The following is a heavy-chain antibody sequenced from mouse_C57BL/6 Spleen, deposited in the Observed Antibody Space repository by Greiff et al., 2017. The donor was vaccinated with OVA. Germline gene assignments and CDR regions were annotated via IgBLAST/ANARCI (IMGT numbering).Heavy chain of an antibody. Sequence: QVQLQQSGAELVRPGASVTLSCKASGYTFTDYEMHWVKQTPVHGLEWIGAIDPEPGGTAFNQKFTGQAILTADKSPSTAYMELRSLTSEDSAVYYCTRWRDYRTWCAYWGQGTLVTVSA. D-gene: IGHD2-14*01. CDR1: GYTFTDYE. V-gene: IGHV1-15*01. J-gene: IGHJ3*01. CDR2: IDPEPGGT. CDR3: TRWRDYRTWCAY.